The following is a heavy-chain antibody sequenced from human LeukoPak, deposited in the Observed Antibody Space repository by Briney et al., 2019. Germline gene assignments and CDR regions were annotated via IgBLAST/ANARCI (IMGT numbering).Heavy chain of an antibody. CDR2: IHHSGRT. D-gene: IGHD3-10*01. J-gene: IGHJ6*02. V-gene: IGHV4-34*01. Sequence: PSETLSLTCGVYGGSFNGYYWTWIRQPPGKGLEWIGEIHHSGRTQSNPAVQRRLTISVDTSKSQFSLRLSSVSAADTAVYYCARLREAYGMDVWGQGTTVTVSS. CDR3: ARLREAYGMDV. CDR1: GGSFNGYY.